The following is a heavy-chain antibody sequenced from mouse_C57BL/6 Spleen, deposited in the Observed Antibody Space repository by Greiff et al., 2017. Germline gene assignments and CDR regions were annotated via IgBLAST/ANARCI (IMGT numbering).Heavy chain of an antibody. V-gene: IGHV5-4*01. Sequence: EVKLQESGGGLVKPGGSLKLSCAASGFTFSSYAMSWVRQTPEKRLEWVATISDGGSYTYYPDNVKGRFTISRDNAKNNLYLQMSHLKSEDTAMYYCARDLDYAMDYWGQGTSVTVSS. J-gene: IGHJ4*01. CDR3: ARDLDYAMDY. CDR1: GFTFSSYA. CDR2: ISDGGSYT.